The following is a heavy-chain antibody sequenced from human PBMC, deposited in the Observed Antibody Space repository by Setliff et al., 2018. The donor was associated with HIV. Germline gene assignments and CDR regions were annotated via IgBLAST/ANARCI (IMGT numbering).Heavy chain of an antibody. Sequence: SETLSLTCTVSGGSINSGSHYWSWIRQPAGEGLEWIGRFYYSGSNYDNPSLKSRVTISVDTSKNQLSLKLSSVTAADTAVYYCARVGVTGTWDYFDYWGQGTLVTVSS. D-gene: IGHD1-20*01. CDR2: FYYSGSN. J-gene: IGHJ4*02. CDR3: ARVGVTGTWDYFDY. V-gene: IGHV4-61*02. CDR1: GGSINSGSHY.